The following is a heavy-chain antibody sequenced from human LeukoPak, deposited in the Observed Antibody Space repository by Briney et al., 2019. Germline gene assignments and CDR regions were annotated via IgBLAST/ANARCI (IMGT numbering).Heavy chain of an antibody. CDR3: AKTTTGYSSGRYPGWPVDY. Sequence: GGSLRLSCAASGFTFSSYAVSWVRQAPGKGLEWVSAISGSGGGTYYADSVEGRFTISRDNSKNTLYLQMNSLSTEDTAVYYCAKTTTGYSSGRYPGWPVDYWGQGTLVTVSS. V-gene: IGHV3-23*01. CDR1: GFTFSSYA. J-gene: IGHJ4*02. D-gene: IGHD6-19*01. CDR2: ISGSGGGT.